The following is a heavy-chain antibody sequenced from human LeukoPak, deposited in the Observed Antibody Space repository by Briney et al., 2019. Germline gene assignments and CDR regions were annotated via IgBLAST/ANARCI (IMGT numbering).Heavy chain of an antibody. CDR2: ISWNSGSI. CDR1: GFTFDDYA. D-gene: IGHD3-3*01. Sequence: GRSLRLSCAASGFTFDDYAMHWVRQAPGNGLEWVSGISWNSGSIGYADSVKGRFTISRDNAKNSLYLQMNSLRAEDTALYYCAKVGFVDFWSGYFDYWGQGTLVTVSS. CDR3: AKVGFVDFWSGYFDY. J-gene: IGHJ4*02. V-gene: IGHV3-9*01.